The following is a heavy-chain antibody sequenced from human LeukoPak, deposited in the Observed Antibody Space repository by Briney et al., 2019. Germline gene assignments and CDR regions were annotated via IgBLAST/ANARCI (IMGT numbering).Heavy chain of an antibody. CDR1: GYTFTGYY. D-gene: IGHD3-3*01. CDR3: ARFRVEYDFWSGYYDY. V-gene: IGHV1-2*02. Sequence: ASVKVSCKASGYTFTGYYMHWVRQAPGQGLEWMGWINPNSGGTNYAQKFQGRVTMPRDTSISTAYMELSRLRSDDTAVYYCARFRVEYDFWSGYYDYWGQGTLVTVSS. J-gene: IGHJ4*02. CDR2: INPNSGGT.